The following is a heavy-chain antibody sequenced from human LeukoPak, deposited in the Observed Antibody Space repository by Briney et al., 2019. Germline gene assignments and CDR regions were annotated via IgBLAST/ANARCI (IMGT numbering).Heavy chain of an antibody. V-gene: IGHV3-30*02. CDR1: GFTFRLFG. CDR2: IRFDGSNT. D-gene: IGHD3-10*02. CDR3: AELGITMIGGV. J-gene: IGHJ6*04. Sequence: GGSLRLSCAASGFTFRLFGMHWVRQAPGKGLEWVSFIRFDGSNTYHADSVKGRFTISRDNAKNSLYLQMNSLRAEDTAVYYCAELGITMIGGVWGKGTTVTISS.